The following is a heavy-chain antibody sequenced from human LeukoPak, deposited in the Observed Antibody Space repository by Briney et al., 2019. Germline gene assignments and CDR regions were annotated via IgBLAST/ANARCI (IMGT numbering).Heavy chain of an antibody. CDR3: ARDRRIAVAGTGMDY. V-gene: IGHV1-8*01. J-gene: IGHJ4*02. CDR2: MNPNSGNT. CDR1: GYTFTSYD. Sequence: GASVKVSCKASGYTFTSYDINWVRQATGQGLEWMGWMNPNSGNTGYAQKFQGRVTMTRDTSISTAYMELSRLRSDDTAVYYCARDRRIAVAGTGMDYWGQGTLVTVSS. D-gene: IGHD6-19*01.